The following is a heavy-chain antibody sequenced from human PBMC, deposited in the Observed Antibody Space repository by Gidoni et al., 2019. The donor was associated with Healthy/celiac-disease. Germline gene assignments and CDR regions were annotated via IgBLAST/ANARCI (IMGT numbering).Heavy chain of an antibody. D-gene: IGHD6-6*01. CDR3: ARGDRSSLGY. V-gene: IGHV1-8*01. CDR1: GYTFTSYD. CDR2: MNPNSGNT. Sequence: QVQLVQSGAEVKKPGASVKVACKAAGYTFTSYDINWVRQATGQGLEWMGWMNPNSGNTGYSQKFQGRVTMTRTTSISTAYMELSSLRSEDTAMYYCARGDRSSLGYWGQGTLVTVSS. J-gene: IGHJ4*02.